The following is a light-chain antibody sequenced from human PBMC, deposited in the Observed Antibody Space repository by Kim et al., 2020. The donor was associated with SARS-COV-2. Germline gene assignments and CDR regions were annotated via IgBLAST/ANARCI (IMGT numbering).Light chain of an antibody. J-gene: IGKJ3*01. CDR1: QSISRY. CDR3: QQNYRTPFT. Sequence: ASVGDRVTITCRASQSISRYLNWYQQKPGKAPKLLIYGTSSLQSGVPSRFSGSGSGTDLTLTISSLQPEDFATYYCQQNYRTPFTFGPGTKVDIK. CDR2: GTS. V-gene: IGKV1-39*01.